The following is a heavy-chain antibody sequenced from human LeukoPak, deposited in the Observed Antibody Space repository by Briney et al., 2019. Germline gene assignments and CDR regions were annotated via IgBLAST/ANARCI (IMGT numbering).Heavy chain of an antibody. J-gene: IGHJ3*01. CDR2: IGGNGGGS. V-gene: IGHV3-23*01. CDR1: GFTFRTFA. CDR3: AKDRSTWPDAFDL. Sequence: GGSLRLSCVASGFTFRTFAMNWVRQAPGRGLEWVSDIGGNGGGSNYADSVKGRFTISRDDSQNTLYLQMNSLRAEDTAVYYCAKDRSTWPDAFDLWGHGTVVTVSS.